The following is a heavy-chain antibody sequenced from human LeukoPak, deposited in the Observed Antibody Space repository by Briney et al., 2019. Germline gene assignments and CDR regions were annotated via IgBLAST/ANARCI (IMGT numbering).Heavy chain of an antibody. Sequence: PSETLSLTCAVYGGSFSGYYWSWIRQPPGKGLEWIGEIKHSGSTNYNPSLKSRVTISVDTSKNQFSLKLSSVTAADTAVYYCARGGIAVAGTSKYYYYGMDVWGQGTTVNVS. CDR1: GGSFSGYY. D-gene: IGHD6-19*01. V-gene: IGHV4-34*01. CDR2: IKHSGST. CDR3: ARGGIAVAGTSKYYYYGMDV. J-gene: IGHJ6*02.